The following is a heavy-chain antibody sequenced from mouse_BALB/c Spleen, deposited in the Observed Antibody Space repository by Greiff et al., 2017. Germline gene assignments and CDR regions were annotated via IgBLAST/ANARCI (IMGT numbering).Heavy chain of an antibody. J-gene: IGHJ2*01. CDR1: GFTFSSYA. CDR3: ARDDYDDYFDY. D-gene: IGHD2-4*01. CDR2: ISSGGST. V-gene: IGHV5-6-5*01. Sequence: EVQVVESGGGLVKPGGSLKLSCAASGFTFSSYAMSWVRQTPEKRLEWVASISSGGSTYYPDSVKGRFTISRDNARNILYLQMSSLRSEDTAMYYCARDDYDDYFDYWGQGTTLTVSS.